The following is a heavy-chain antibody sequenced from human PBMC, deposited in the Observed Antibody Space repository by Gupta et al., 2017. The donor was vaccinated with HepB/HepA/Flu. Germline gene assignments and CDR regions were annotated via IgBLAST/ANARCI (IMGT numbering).Heavy chain of an antibody. CDR2: IKQDGSEK. Sequence: VQLVVSGGGLVQPGGSLRLTCVASGFTLANYWMSWVRQAPGKGLEWVANIKQDGSEKYYVDSVKGRFTISRDNAKNSLYLQMNSLRAEDTAVYYCARADHYYDSSGYYGFDYWCHGTLVTVSS. V-gene: IGHV3-7*01. D-gene: IGHD3-22*01. CDR1: GFTLANYW. J-gene: IGHJ4*01. CDR3: ARADHYYDSSGYYGFDY.